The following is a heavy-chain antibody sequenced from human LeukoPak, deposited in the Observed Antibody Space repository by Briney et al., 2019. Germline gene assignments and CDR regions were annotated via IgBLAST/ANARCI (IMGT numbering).Heavy chain of an antibody. CDR2: ITGSSAFI. CDR1: GFTFSNYA. Sequence: GGSLRLSCAASGFTFSNYAMSWVRQAPGKGLEWVSSITGSSAFIHYADSLKGRFTISRDNAKNSLYLQISSLRAEDTATYFCARYGDYKGDFDYWGQGTLVTVSS. CDR3: ARYGDYKGDFDY. D-gene: IGHD4-17*01. J-gene: IGHJ4*02. V-gene: IGHV3-21*06.